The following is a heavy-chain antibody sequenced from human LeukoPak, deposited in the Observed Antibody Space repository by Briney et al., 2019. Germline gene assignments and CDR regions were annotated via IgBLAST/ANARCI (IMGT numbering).Heavy chain of an antibody. CDR1: GFTFSVYA. J-gene: IGHJ3*02. CDR2: IRNKANGGTT. D-gene: IGHD3-22*01. CDR3: SRFYSSGWASGAFDI. Sequence: GGPLRLSCTTSGFTFSVYAVSWVRQAPGKGLEWIGFIRNKANGGTTECAASVKGRFTISRDDSRTIAHLQMSNLKTEDTAVYYCSRFYSSGWASGAFDIWGQGTMVTVSS. V-gene: IGHV3-49*04.